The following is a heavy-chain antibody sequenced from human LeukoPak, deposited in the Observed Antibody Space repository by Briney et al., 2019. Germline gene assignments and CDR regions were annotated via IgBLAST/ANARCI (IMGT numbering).Heavy chain of an antibody. V-gene: IGHV3-23*01. CDR1: GFTFSSHG. CDR3: ARVEYDYVWGSYRPYLDY. Sequence: GGSLRLSCAASGFTFSSHGMNWVRQAPGKGLEWVSGITGSGANAYYADSVKGRFTISRDNSKNTLYLQMNSLRAEDTAVYYCARVEYDYVWGSYRPYLDYWGQGTLVTVSS. J-gene: IGHJ4*02. D-gene: IGHD3-16*02. CDR2: ITGSGANA.